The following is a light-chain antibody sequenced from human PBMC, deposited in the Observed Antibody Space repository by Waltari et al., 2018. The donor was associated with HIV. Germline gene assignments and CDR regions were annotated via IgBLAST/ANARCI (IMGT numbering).Light chain of an antibody. CDR3: MEALEVT. CDR1: RGRLQRNGYNY. CDR2: FAS. J-gene: IGKJ1*01. V-gene: IGKV2-28*01. Sequence: DIVMTQSPLALAVAPGEPAPTSCSASRGRLQRNGYNYLDWYLQKPGQSPQLLIYFASNPASGAPHRFSGSGSGRDFTLKISRVEAEDVGVYYCMEALEVTFGQGTKVEIK.